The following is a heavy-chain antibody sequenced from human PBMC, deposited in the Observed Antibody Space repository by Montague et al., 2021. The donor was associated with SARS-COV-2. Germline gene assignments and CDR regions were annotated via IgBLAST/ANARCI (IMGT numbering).Heavy chain of an antibody. CDR1: GGSFSGYY. J-gene: IGHJ6*02. Sequence: SETLSLTCAVYGGSFSGYYWSWIRQPPGKGLEWIGEINHSGSTNYNPSLKGRVTISVDTSKNQVSLKLTPVTAADTAVYYCARHLRVATVTSHMYHYAMDVWGQGTTVTVSS. CDR3: ARHLRVATVTSHMYHYAMDV. CDR2: INHSGST. D-gene: IGHD4-11*01. V-gene: IGHV4-34*01.